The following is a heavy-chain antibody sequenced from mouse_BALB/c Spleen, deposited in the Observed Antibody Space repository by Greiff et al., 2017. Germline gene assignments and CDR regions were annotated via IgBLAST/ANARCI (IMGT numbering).Heavy chain of an antibody. D-gene: IGHD2-10*01. V-gene: IGHV3-2*02. CDR3: AAYYGNYFDY. Sequence: EVQRVESGPGLVKPSQSLSLTCTVTGYSITSDYAWNWIRQFPGNKLEWMGYISYSGSTSYNPSLKSRISITRDTSKNQFFLQLNSVTTEDTATYYCAAYYGNYFDYWGQGTTLTVSS. CDR2: ISYSGST. CDR1: GYSITSDYA. J-gene: IGHJ2*01.